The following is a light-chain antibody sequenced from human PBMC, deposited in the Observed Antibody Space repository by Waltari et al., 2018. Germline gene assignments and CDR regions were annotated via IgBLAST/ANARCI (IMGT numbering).Light chain of an antibody. J-gene: IGKJ1*01. V-gene: IGKV1-8*01. Sequence: AIRITQSPSSLSASTGDRVTITCRAIQGISSYLAWYQQKPGKAPKLLIYAASTLQSGVPSRFSGSGSGTDFTLTISCLQSEDFATYYCQQYYSYPRTFGQGTKVEIK. CDR3: QQYYSYPRT. CDR2: AAS. CDR1: QGISSY.